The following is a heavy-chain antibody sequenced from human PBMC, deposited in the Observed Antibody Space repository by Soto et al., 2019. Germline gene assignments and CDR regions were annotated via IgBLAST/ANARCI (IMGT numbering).Heavy chain of an antibody. V-gene: IGHV3-30*03. Sequence: QVQLVESGGGVVQPGRSLRLSCAASGFTFSSYGMHWVRQAPGKGLEWVAVISYDGSNKYYADSVTDRFTISRDNSKNTLYLQMNSLRAEDTAVYYCATPLGRQLVGVYYYGMDVWGQGTTVTVSS. CDR1: GFTFSSYG. CDR2: ISYDGSNK. J-gene: IGHJ6*02. D-gene: IGHD6-13*01. CDR3: ATPLGRQLVGVYYYGMDV.